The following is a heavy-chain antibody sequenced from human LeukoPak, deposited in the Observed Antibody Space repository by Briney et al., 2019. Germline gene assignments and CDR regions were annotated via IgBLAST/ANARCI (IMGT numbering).Heavy chain of an antibody. V-gene: IGHV3-23*01. J-gene: IGHJ4*02. CDR2: ISGSGGST. D-gene: IGHD2-21*02. CDR3: AKAKIAYCGGVCYSDY. CDR1: GFTFSSYG. Sequence: GGTLRLSCAASGFTFSSYGMSWVRQAPGKGLEWVSAISGSGGSTYYADSVKGRFTISRDNSKNTLYLQMNSLRAEDTAVYYCAKAKIAYCGGVCYSDYWGQGTLVTVSS.